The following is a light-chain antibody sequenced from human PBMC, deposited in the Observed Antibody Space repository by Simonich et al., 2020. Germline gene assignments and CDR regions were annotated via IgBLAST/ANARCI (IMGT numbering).Light chain of an antibody. Sequence: QSALTQPRSVSGSPGQSVTISCTGTSSDVGRYNYVSWYQQHPGKAPKLMIYEGSTRPSGVSIRFSGSKSGNTASLTISGLQAEDEADYYCCSYAGSSTWVFGGGTKLTVL. J-gene: IGLJ3*02. V-gene: IGLV2-23*01. CDR1: SSDVGRYNY. CDR3: CSYAGSSTWV. CDR2: EGS.